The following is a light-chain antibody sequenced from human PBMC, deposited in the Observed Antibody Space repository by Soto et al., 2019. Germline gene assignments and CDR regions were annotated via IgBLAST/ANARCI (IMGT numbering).Light chain of an antibody. J-gene: IGKJ3*01. CDR3: QQYVSSPFT. CDR2: GAS. Sequence: EIVLTQSPGTLSLSPGGRASLFCRASQNVGPYLAWYQQKPGQAPRLLIYGASSRATGIPDRFSGSGSGTDFTLTISRLEPEDFAVYYCQQYVSSPFTFGPGTKVDIK. V-gene: IGKV3-20*01. CDR1: QNVGPY.